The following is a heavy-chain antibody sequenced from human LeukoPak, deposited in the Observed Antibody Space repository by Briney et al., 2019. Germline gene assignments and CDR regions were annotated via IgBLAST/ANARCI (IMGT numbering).Heavy chain of an antibody. V-gene: IGHV5-51*01. CDR1: GYRFTSYW. Sequence: GESLKISCKGSGYRFTSYWIGWVRQMPGKGLEWMGIIYPGDSDTRYSPSFQGHVTISADKSISTAYLQWSSLKASDTAIYYCARERRRELDYWGQGTLVSVSS. CDR2: IYPGDSDT. CDR3: ARERRRELDY. D-gene: IGHD1-7*01. J-gene: IGHJ4*02.